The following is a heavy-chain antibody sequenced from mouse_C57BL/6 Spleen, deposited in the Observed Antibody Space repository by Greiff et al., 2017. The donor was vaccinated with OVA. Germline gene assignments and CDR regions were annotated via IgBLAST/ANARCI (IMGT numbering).Heavy chain of an antibody. Sequence: QVQLKESGPELVKPGASVKISCKASGYAFSSSWMNWVKQRPGKGLEWIGRIYPGDGDTNYNGKFKGKATLTADKSSSTAFMQLSRLTSEASAVYFCSRRYYDYLDDWGQGTSVTVSS. D-gene: IGHD2-4*01. J-gene: IGHJ4*01. CDR1: GYAFSSSW. CDR3: SRRYYDYLDD. V-gene: IGHV1-82*01. CDR2: IYPGDGDT.